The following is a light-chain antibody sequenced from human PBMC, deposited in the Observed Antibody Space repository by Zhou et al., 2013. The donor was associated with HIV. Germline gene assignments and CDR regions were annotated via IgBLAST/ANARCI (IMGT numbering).Light chain of an antibody. CDR2: GAS. Sequence: EIVLTQSPGTLSLSPGERATLSCRASQSVGSSFLAWYQQKPGQAPRLLIYGASSRATGIPDRFSGSGSGTDFTLTISRLEPEDFAVYYCQQYDISPLTFGGGTKVEIK. CDR1: QSVGSSF. CDR3: QQYDISPLT. J-gene: IGKJ4*01. V-gene: IGKV3-20*01.